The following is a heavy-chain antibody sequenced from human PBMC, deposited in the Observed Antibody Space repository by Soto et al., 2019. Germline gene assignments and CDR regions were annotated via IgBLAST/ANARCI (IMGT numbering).Heavy chain of an antibody. CDR3: ARVKEIFGVFISSGVGS. CDR1: GYTFTSYG. Sequence: ASVKVSCKASGYTFTSYGISWVRQAPGQGLEWMGWISAYNGNTNYAQKLQGRVTMTTDTSTSTAYMELRSLRSDDTAVYYCARVKEIFGVFISSGVGSWGQVTLVTVSS. D-gene: IGHD3-3*01. J-gene: IGHJ4*02. CDR2: ISAYNGNT. V-gene: IGHV1-18*01.